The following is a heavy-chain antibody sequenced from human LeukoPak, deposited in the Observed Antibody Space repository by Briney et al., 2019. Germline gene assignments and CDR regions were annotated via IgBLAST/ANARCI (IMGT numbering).Heavy chain of an antibody. CDR3: KWERTVYYSLDV. D-gene: IGHD1-26*01. Sequence: GGPLRLSCTASGFKFSDAWMTWVRQAPGKGLEWLGRIKRGGSTDYAVPVNNRFTISRDDSKNTIYLQINGLKTEDTAVYYCKWERTVYYSLDVWGQGTTVTVSS. CDR2: IKRGGST. J-gene: IGHJ6*02. CDR1: GFKFSDAW. V-gene: IGHV3-15*01.